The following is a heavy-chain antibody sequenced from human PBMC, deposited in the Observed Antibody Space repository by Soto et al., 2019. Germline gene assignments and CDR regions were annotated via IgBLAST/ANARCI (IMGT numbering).Heavy chain of an antibody. CDR2: INAGSGTT. CDR1: GYTFSAYT. CDR3: ARDTETLAPGANDGLDI. D-gene: IGHD3-3*02. J-gene: IGHJ3*02. Sequence: ASVKVSCKATGYTFSAYTRNWVRQAPGQSLEWMGWINAGSGTTKYSQNFQGRVSITRDTSASTVYMELTGLTSEDTAVYYCARDTETLAPGANDGLDIWGQGTMVTV. V-gene: IGHV1-3*01.